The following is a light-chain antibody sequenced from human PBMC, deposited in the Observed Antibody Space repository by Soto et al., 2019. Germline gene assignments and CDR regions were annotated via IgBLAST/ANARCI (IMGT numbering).Light chain of an antibody. V-gene: IGKV4-1*01. Sequence: DIVLTQSPDSLAVSLGETATINCKSSQSVLFSSNNKNLIAWYQQKPGQPPKLLIYWASTRDSGVPDRFRGRGSGTDFTLTINNLQAEDVALYYCQQYHSTPLTCGGGTKVEIK. CDR2: WAS. J-gene: IGKJ4*01. CDR1: QSVLFSSNNKNL. CDR3: QQYHSTPLT.